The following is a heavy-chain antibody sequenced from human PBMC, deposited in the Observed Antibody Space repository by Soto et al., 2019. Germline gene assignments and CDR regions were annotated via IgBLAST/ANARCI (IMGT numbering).Heavy chain of an antibody. CDR3: TTDRGLEEALVFDS. J-gene: IGHJ4*01. V-gene: IGHV3-53*01. D-gene: IGHD2-15*01. CDR2: IYSGGST. Sequence: PGGSLRLSCAASGFTVSSNYMSWVRQAPGKGLEWVSVIYSGGSTYYADSVKGRFTISRDNSKNTLYLQMNSLRAEDTAVYYCTTDRGLEEALVFDSWGQGTLVTVSS. CDR1: GFTVSSNY.